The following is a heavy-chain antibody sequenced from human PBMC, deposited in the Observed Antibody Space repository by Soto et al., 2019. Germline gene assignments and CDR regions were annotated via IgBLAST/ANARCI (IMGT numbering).Heavy chain of an antibody. CDR2: IDQDGNTK. V-gene: IGHV3-7*02. D-gene: IGHD2-2*02. CDR3: IPRGS. J-gene: IGHJ3*01. Sequence: EVQLVESGGGLVQPGGSLRLSCAASGFAFSSYWMNWVRQAPGKGLEWVANIDQDGNTKYYVDSVKGRFTISRDNAKNSVHLQMNSLRAEDTAVYYCIPRGSWGQGTMVIVSS. CDR1: GFAFSSYW.